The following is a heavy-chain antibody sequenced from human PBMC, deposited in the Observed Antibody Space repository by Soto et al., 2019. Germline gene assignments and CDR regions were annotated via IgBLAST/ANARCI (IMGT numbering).Heavy chain of an antibody. V-gene: IGHV1-18*01. D-gene: IGHD2-21*02. CDR2: ISAYNGNT. CDR1: GYTFTSYG. CDR3: ASWWGVVTVDPDYYSAMVV. Sequence: QVQLVQSGAEVKKPGASVKVSCKASGYTFTSYGISWVRPAPGQGLEWMGWISAYNGNTNYAQKLQGRVTMTTGTATSTAYVELRSLGSADTAVYDCASWWGVVTVDPDYYSAMVVWGQGTTVTVSS. J-gene: IGHJ6*02.